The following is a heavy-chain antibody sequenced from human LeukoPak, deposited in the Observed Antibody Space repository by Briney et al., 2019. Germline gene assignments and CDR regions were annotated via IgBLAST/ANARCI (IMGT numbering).Heavy chain of an antibody. D-gene: IGHD6-19*01. J-gene: IGHJ4*02. CDR2: ISYDGSSK. Sequence: GGSLRLSCAASGFTFSSYGLHWVRQTPGKGLEWVAVISYDGSSKYNEDSVKGRFTISRDNSKNTLYLQMNSLRVEDTAVYYCATTLGSGWKFDYWGQGTLVTVSS. CDR1: GFTFSSYG. V-gene: IGHV3-30*03. CDR3: ATTLGSGWKFDY.